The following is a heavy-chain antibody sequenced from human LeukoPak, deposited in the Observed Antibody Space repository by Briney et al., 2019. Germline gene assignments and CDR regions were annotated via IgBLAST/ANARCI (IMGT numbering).Heavy chain of an antibody. V-gene: IGHV3-66*02. CDR1: GFTVSSNY. J-gene: IGHJ4*02. CDR2: IYSGGST. Sequence: PGRSLRLSCAASGFTVSSNYMSWVRQAPGKGLEWVSVIYSGGSTYYADSVKGRFTISRDNSKNTLYLQMNSLRAEDTAVYYCARKSPGYYGSGSYILGDYWGQGTLVTVSS. D-gene: IGHD3-10*01. CDR3: ARKSPGYYGSGSYILGDY.